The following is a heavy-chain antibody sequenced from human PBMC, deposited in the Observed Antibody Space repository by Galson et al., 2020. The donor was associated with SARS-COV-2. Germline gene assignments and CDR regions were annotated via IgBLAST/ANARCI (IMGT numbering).Heavy chain of an antibody. CDR3: ARGSSSHAFDI. D-gene: IGHD3-10*01. CDR1: GFTFSTSG. CDR2: IWYDGSNK. Sequence: TGGSLRLSCEASGFTFSTSGMDWVRQAPGKGLEWVAVIWYDGSNKYYADSVKGRFTISRDNSKNTLYLQMNSLRAEDTAVYYCARGSSSHAFDIWGQGTMVTVSS. V-gene: IGHV3-33*01. J-gene: IGHJ3*02.